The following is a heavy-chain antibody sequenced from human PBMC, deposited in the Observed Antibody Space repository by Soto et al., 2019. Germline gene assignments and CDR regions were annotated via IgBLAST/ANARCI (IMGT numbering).Heavy chain of an antibody. J-gene: IGHJ3*02. CDR3: ARGDTPMITGMDSFDI. V-gene: IGHV3-15*01. Sequence: GGSLRLSCAASGFTFSNAWMSWVRQAPGKGLEWVGRIKSKTDGGTTDYAAPVKGRFTISRDDSKNTLYLQMNSLRAEDTAVYFCARGDTPMITGMDSFDIWGQGTMVTVSS. CDR1: GFTFSNAW. D-gene: IGHD5-18*01. CDR2: IKSKTDGGTT.